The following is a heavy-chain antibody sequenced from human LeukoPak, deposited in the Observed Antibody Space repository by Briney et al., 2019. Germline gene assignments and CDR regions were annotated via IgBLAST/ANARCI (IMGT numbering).Heavy chain of an antibody. D-gene: IGHD2-2*01. CDR2: ISAYNGNT. Sequence: ASVKVSCKASGYTFTSYGISWVRQAPRQGLEWMGWISAYNGNTNYAQKLQGRVTMTTDTSTSTAYMELRSLRSDDTAVYYCARDHIVVVPAATDYWGQGTLVTVSS. V-gene: IGHV1-18*01. CDR3: ARDHIVVVPAATDY. J-gene: IGHJ4*02. CDR1: GYTFTSYG.